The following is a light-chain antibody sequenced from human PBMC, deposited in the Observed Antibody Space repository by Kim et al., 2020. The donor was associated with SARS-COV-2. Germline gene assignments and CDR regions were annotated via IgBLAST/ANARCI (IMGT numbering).Light chain of an antibody. V-gene: IGLV1-44*01. CDR3: AAWDDSLNGMV. CDR1: SSNIGS. Sequence: PGQRVTSSCSGSSSNIGSVNWYHHLPGTAPKLLIYGYNQRPSGVPDRFSGSKSGTSASLAISGLQSEDEAHYYCAAWDDSLNGMVFGGGTQLTVL. J-gene: IGLJ2*01. CDR2: GYN.